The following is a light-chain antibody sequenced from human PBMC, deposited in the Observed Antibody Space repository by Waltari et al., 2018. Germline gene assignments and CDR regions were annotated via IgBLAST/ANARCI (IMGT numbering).Light chain of an antibody. Sequence: DIVMTQSTLSLPVTPGEPASISCRSSQSLLHSNGYNYLDWYLQKPGQSPQLLIYLGSNRASGVPDRFSGSGSGTDCTLKSSRVEAEDVGLYYCMQALQTPLTFGGGTKVEIK. CDR2: LGS. CDR3: MQALQTPLT. CDR1: QSLLHSNGYNY. V-gene: IGKV2-28*01. J-gene: IGKJ4*01.